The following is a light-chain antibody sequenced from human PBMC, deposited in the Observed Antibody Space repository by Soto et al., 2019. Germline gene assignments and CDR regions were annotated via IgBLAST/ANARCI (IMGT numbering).Light chain of an antibody. CDR1: QSVSSY. J-gene: IGKJ2*01. CDR2: DAS. V-gene: IGKV3-11*01. CDR3: QQRSNWPPYT. Sequence: EIVLTQSPATLSFSPGERATLSCRASQSVSSYLAWYQQKPGQAPRLLIYDASNRATGIPARFSGSGSVTDCTLTISSLEPEDFAVYYCQQRSNWPPYTFGEGTKLEIK.